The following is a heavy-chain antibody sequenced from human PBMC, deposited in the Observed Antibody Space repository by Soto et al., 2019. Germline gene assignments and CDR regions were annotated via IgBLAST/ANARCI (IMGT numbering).Heavy chain of an antibody. CDR1: GFSLSSSGVG. D-gene: IGHD1-26*01. CDR3: AHWANSGSLYYCDS. J-gene: IGHJ4*02. V-gene: IGHV2-5*01. CDR2: IYWNYDK. Sequence: QITLKDSGPPPVKPAQTLTLTCTFSGFSLSSSGVGVGWIRQPPGKPLEWLALIYWNYDKRYSPSLKSGLTLIKHATNNHVVLNMTNMDPVDTATYSCAHWANSGSLYYCDSWGQGTLVTVSS.